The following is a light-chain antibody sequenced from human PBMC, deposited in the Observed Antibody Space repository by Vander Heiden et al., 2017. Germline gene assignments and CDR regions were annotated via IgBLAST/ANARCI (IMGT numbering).Light chain of an antibody. CDR3: GTWDTSLSAGV. J-gene: IGLJ3*02. Sequence: QSVLTQPPPVSAAPGQKVTISCSGRNSNIGNNYVSWYQQLPGTAPRLLIYDNNKRPSGIPDRFSGSKSGTSATLGITGLQTGDEADYYCGTWDTSLSAGVFGGGTKLTVL. CDR2: DNN. V-gene: IGLV1-51*01. CDR1: NSNIGNNY.